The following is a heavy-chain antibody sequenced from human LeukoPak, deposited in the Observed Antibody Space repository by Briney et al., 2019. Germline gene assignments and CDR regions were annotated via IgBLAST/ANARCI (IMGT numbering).Heavy chain of an antibody. V-gene: IGHV4-34*01. Sequence: SETLSLTCAVYGGSFSGYYWSWIRQPPGKGLEWIGEINHSGSTNYNPSFTSRVTMSVDRSRNQFSLKLTSVTAADTAVYYCARQKWEQQGRDYYFNGLDVWGPGTTVIVS. J-gene: IGHJ6*02. CDR1: GGSFSGYY. CDR3: ARQKWEQQGRDYYFNGLDV. D-gene: IGHD1/OR15-1a*01. CDR2: INHSGST.